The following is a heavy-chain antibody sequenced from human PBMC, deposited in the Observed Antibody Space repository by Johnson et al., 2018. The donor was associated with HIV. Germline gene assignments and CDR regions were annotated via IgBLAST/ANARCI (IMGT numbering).Heavy chain of an antibody. Sequence: VQLVESGGGVVRPGGSLRLSCAASGFTFDDYGMSWVRQAPGKGLEWVSGINWNGGSTGYEDSVKGRFTISRDNAKNSLDLQMNSRRAEDTAVYYCEKGGTWLGAAAGTWSAFDIWGQGTMVTVSS. CDR2: INWNGGST. CDR3: EKGGTWLGAAAGTWSAFDI. J-gene: IGHJ3*02. CDR1: GFTFDDYG. D-gene: IGHD6-13*01. V-gene: IGHV3-20*04.